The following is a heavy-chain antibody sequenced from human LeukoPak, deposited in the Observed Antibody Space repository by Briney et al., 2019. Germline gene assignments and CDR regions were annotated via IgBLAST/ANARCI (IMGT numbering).Heavy chain of an antibody. CDR3: ARDGAAAGIKEGHFDY. CDR1: GFTFSDYY. D-gene: IGHD6-13*01. CDR2: ISFSSSYT. Sequence: PGGSLRLSCAASGFTFSDYYMSWIRQAPGKGLEWISYISFSSSYTNYADSVKGRFTISRDNAKNSLYLQMNRLRAEDTAVYYCARDGAAAGIKEGHFDYWGQGTLVTVSS. J-gene: IGHJ4*02. V-gene: IGHV3-11*06.